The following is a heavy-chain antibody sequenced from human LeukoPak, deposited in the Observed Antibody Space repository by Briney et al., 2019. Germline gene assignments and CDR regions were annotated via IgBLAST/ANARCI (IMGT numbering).Heavy chain of an antibody. Sequence: PGGSLRLSCAASGFTFSSYDMSWVRQAPGKGLEWVSAISGSGGSTYFADSVKGRFTISRDNSKNTLYLQMNGLRAEDTAVYYCAKGSVGFGELFDYWGQGTLVTVSS. CDR3: AKGSVGFGELFDY. V-gene: IGHV3-23*01. CDR1: GFTFSSYD. D-gene: IGHD3-10*01. CDR2: ISGSGGST. J-gene: IGHJ4*02.